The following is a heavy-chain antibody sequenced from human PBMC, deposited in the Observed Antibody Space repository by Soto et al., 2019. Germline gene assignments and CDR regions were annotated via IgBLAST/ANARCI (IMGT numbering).Heavy chain of an antibody. D-gene: IGHD2-15*01. Sequence: EVQLLESGGGLVQPGGSLRLSCAASGFTFSSYAMSWVRQAPGKGLEWVSAISGSGGSTYYADSVKGRFTISRDSSKNTRYLQMNSLRAEDTAVYYCAKGASSGGVDGDAFDIWGQGTMVTVSS. CDR1: GFTFSSYA. V-gene: IGHV3-23*01. CDR3: AKGASSGGVDGDAFDI. CDR2: ISGSGGST. J-gene: IGHJ3*02.